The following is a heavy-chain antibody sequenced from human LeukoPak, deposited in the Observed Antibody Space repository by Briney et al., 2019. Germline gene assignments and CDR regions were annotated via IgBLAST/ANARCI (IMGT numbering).Heavy chain of an antibody. CDR2: INHSGST. CDR1: GGSFSGYY. V-gene: IGHV4-34*01. Sequence: NPSETLSLTCAVYGGSFSGYYWSWIRQPPGKGLEWIGEINHSGSTNYNPSLKSRVTISVDTSKNQFSLKLSSVTAADTAVYYCARVPHYYDSSGTDAFDIWGQGTMVAVSS. J-gene: IGHJ3*02. D-gene: IGHD3-22*01. CDR3: ARVPHYYDSSGTDAFDI.